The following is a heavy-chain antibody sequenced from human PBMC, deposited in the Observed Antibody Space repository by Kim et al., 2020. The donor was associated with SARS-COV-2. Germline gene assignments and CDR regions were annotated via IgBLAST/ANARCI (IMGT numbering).Heavy chain of an antibody. CDR3: ARAPNYDFWSGDY. D-gene: IGHD3-3*01. Sequence: SNPSLKSRVTISVDTSKNQFSLKLSSVTAADTAVYYCARAPNYDFWSGDYWGQGTLVTVSS. V-gene: IGHV4-31*02. J-gene: IGHJ4*02.